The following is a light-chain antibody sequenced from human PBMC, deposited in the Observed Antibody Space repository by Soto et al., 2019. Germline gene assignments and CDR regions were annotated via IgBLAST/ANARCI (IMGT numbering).Light chain of an antibody. J-gene: IGLJ1*01. V-gene: IGLV2-14*03. CDR3: SSYASSSTS. CDR2: EVS. CDR1: SSDVGGYNY. Sequence: QSALTQPAYVSGSPGQSITISCTGTSSDVGGYNYVSWYQQHPGKAPKLMIYEVSNRPSGVSHRFSGSKSGNTASLTISGLQAEDEADYYCSSYASSSTSFGTGTKVTVL.